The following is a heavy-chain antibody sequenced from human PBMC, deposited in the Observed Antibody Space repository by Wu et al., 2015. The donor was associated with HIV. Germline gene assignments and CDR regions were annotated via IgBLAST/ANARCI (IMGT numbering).Heavy chain of an antibody. CDR2: ISAYNDNT. CDR1: GYTFISYG. D-gene: IGHD5-24*01. V-gene: IGHV1-18*01. Sequence: QVHLVQSGTEVKKPGASVKVSCKASGYTFISYGINWVRQAPGQGLEWMGWISAYNDNTNYVQKLQGRVTMTTDTSTSTAYMELRSLRSDDTAVYYCARDSRENRENYPRFWGQGTMVIVSS. CDR3: ARDSRENRENYPRF. J-gene: IGHJ3*01.